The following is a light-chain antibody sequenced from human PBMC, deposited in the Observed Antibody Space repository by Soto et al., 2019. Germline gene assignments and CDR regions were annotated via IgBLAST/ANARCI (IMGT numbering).Light chain of an antibody. CDR2: DAS. CDR1: QSVNTF. V-gene: IGKV3-11*01. CDR3: QQRFNWPGLS. Sequence: EIVLTQSPATLSLSPGERATLSCRASQSVNTFLAWYQQKPGQAPRLLISDASNRATGIPARFSGSGSGTDFTLTISSLETEDFAVYYCQQRFNWPGLSVGGGTKVEIK. J-gene: IGKJ4*01.